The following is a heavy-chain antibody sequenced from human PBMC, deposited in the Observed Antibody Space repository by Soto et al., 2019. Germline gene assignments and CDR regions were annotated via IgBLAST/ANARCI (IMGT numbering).Heavy chain of an antibody. CDR2: ISAYNGNT. D-gene: IGHD3-22*01. V-gene: IGHV1-18*01. CDR3: ARDEASSGYWVPNFDY. CDR1: GYTFTSYG. J-gene: IGHJ4*02. Sequence: ASVKVSCKASGYTFTSYGISWVRQAPGQGLEWMGWISAYNGNTNYAQKLQGRVTMTTDTSTSTAYMELRSLRSDDTAVYYCARDEASSGYWVPNFDYWGQGTLVTVSS.